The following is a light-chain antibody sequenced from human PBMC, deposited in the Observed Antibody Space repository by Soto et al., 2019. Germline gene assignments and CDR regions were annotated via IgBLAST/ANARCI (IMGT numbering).Light chain of an antibody. CDR1: SSDVGGYNY. CDR3: SSYAGNYTYV. J-gene: IGLJ1*01. Sequence: QSLLTQPRSVSGSPGQSVTVSCAGTSSDVGGYNYVSWFQQYPGRAPKLMIYDVSERPSGVPDRFSGSKSGNTASLTISGLQADDEADYYCSSYAGNYTYVFGGGTKVTVL. CDR2: DVS. V-gene: IGLV2-11*01.